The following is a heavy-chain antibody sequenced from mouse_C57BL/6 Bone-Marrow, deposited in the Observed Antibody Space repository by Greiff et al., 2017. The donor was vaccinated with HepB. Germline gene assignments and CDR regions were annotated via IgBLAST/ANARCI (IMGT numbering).Heavy chain of an antibody. J-gene: IGHJ3*01. CDR3: ARDFGNCPAWFAY. CDR1: GYSITSGYY. V-gene: IGHV3-6*01. CDR2: ISYDGSN. Sequence: EVKLMESGPGLVKPSQSLSLTCSVTGYSITSGYYWNWIRQFPGNKLEWMGYISYDGSNNYNPSLKNRITFTRDTTKNQFFLKLNSVTTEDTATYYCARDFGNCPAWFAYWGQGTLVTVSA. D-gene: IGHD2-1*01.